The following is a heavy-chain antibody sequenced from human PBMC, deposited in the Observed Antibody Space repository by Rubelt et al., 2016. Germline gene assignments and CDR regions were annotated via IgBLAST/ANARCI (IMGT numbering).Heavy chain of an antibody. CDR2: INHSGST. CDR3: ARGRLGYGMDV. V-gene: IGHV4-34*01. J-gene: IGHJ6*02. D-gene: IGHD3-16*01. Sequence: QVQLQQWGAGLLKPSETLSLTCAVYGGSFSGYYWSWIRQPPGKGLEWIGEINHSGSTNYNPSLKSRFTISVDTSKNQCSRKLSSVTAADTAVYYCARGRLGYGMDVWGQGTTVTVSS. CDR1: GGSFSGYY.